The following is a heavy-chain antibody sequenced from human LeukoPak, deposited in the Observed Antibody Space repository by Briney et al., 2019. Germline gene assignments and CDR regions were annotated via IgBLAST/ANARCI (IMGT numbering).Heavy chain of an antibody. V-gene: IGHV3-23*01. CDR1: GFTFSSYW. J-gene: IGHJ4*02. CDR2: ISGSGGST. CDR3: AKPKYSSGWYFDY. Sequence: GGSLRLSCAASGFTFSSYWMSWVRQAPGKGLEWVSGISGSGGSTYYADSVKGRFTISRDNSKITLYLQMNSLRADDSAVYYCAKPKYSSGWYFDYWGQGTLVTVSS. D-gene: IGHD6-19*01.